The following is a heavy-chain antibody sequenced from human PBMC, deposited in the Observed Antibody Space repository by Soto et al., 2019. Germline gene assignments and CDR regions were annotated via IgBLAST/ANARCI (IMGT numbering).Heavy chain of an antibody. V-gene: IGHV3-9*02. J-gene: IGHJ6*03. Sequence: EVQLVESGGGLVQPGRSLRLSCAASGFTSDDYAMHWVRQPPGKGLEWVSGISWNSGNIGYADSVKGRFTISRDNAKNSLYLQMKSLRAEDTALYYCTKSSSYTYNYYMDVWGKGTTVTVSS. CDR1: GFTSDDYA. CDR3: TKSSSYTYNYYMDV. D-gene: IGHD6-6*01. CDR2: ISWNSGNI.